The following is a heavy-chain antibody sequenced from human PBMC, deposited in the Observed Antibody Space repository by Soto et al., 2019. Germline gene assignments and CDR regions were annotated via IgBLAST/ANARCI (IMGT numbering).Heavy chain of an antibody. Sequence: QTGGSLRLSCAASGFTFSSYAMSWVRQAPGKGLEWVSAISGSGGSTYYADSVKGRFTISRDNSKNTLYLQMNSLRAEDTAVYYCAKLRLLTFAKTSNPSYWGQGTLVTVSS. CDR2: ISGSGGST. D-gene: IGHD1-26*01. CDR3: AKLRLLTFAKTSNPSY. CDR1: GFTFSSYA. J-gene: IGHJ4*02. V-gene: IGHV3-23*01.